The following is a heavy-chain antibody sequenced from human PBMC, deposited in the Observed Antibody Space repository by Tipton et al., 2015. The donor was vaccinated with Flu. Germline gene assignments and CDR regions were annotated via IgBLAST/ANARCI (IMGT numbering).Heavy chain of an antibody. CDR3: ARDRGAGLERLDYFYMDV. J-gene: IGHJ6*03. D-gene: IGHD3-10*01. V-gene: IGHV1-69*01. CDR1: GGTFDTYS. Sequence: QLVQSGAEVKKPGSSVKVSCKASGGTFDTYSITWVRQAPGQGLERIGGVNPFFGPPQYAQKFKGRATIDAYDSPSTAYMELSGLRAGGTAVYYCARDRGAGLERLDYFYMDVWGTGTTVIVSS. CDR2: VNPFFGPP.